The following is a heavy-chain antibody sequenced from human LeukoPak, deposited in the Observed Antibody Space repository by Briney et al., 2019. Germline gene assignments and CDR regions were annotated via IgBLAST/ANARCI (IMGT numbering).Heavy chain of an antibody. Sequence: PSETLSLTCTVSGGSISSSSYYWGWIRQPPGKGLEWIGSIYYSGSTYYNPSLKSRVTISVDTSKNQFSLKLSSVTAADTAVYYCASRTVAGTGVFDYWGQGTLVTVSS. J-gene: IGHJ4*02. CDR1: GGSISSSSYY. CDR2: IYYSGST. CDR3: ASRTVAGTGVFDY. V-gene: IGHV4-39*01. D-gene: IGHD6-19*01.